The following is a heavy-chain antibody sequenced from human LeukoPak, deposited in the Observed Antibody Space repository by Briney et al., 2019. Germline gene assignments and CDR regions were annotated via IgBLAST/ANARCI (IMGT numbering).Heavy chain of an antibody. J-gene: IGHJ6*03. Sequence: SETLSLTCAVYGGSFSGYYWSWIRQPPGKGLEGIGEINHSGSTNYNPSLKSRVTISVDTSKNQFSLKLSSVTAADTAVYYCASLGTVTTLDYYYYYYMDVWGKGTTVTVSS. D-gene: IGHD4-11*01. CDR3: ASLGTVTTLDYYYYYYMDV. CDR2: INHSGST. CDR1: GGSFSGYY. V-gene: IGHV4-34*01.